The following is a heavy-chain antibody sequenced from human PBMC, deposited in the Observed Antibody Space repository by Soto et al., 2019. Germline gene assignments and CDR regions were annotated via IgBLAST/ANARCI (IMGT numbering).Heavy chain of an antibody. CDR2: IYYSGST. Sequence: SETLSLTCTVSGGSINSRSYYWGWIRQSPGKGLEWIGSIYYSGSTYYNPSLKSRAAMSVDTSKNQFSLKLRSVSAADTAVYYCARQRTSVVTQAYFDDWGQEAWSPSPQ. V-gene: IGHV4-39*01. J-gene: IGHJ4*01. CDR3: ARQRTSVVTQAYFDD. CDR1: GGSINSRSYY. D-gene: IGHD2-21*02.